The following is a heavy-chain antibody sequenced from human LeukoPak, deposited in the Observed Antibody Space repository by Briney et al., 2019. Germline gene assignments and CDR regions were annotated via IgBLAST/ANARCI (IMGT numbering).Heavy chain of an antibody. V-gene: IGHV3-21*01. CDR1: GFNLTYFN. CDR2: ITISSTYT. J-gene: IGHJ4*02. Sequence: GGSLRLSCLASGFNLTYFNMNWVRQAPGKGLEWVASITISSTYTYYGDSPRGRFTISRDDAKNSVFLQINSLRVDDTAVYYCARDEPSDYWGQGTLVTVSS. CDR3: ARDEPSDY.